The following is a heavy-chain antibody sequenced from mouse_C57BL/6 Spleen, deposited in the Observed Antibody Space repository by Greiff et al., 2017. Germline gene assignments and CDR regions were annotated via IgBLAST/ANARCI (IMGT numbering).Heavy chain of an antibody. CDR2: IHPNSGST. J-gene: IGHJ2*01. CDR1: GYTFTSYW. V-gene: IGHV1-64*01. CDR3: ARDDSGDYFDY. D-gene: IGHD2-12*01. Sequence: QVQLQQSGAELVKPGASVKLSCKASGYTFTSYWMHWVKQRPGQGLEWIGMIHPNSGSTNYNEKFKSKATLTVDKSSSTAYMQLSSLTSEDSAVDYCARDDSGDYFDYWGQGTTLTVSS.